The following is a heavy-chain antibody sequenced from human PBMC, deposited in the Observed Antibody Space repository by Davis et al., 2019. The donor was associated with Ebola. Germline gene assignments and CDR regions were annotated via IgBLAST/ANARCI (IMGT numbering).Heavy chain of an antibody. CDR1: GFTFSRYA. J-gene: IGHJ6*03. CDR3: ARDPNRMDYRIYYYYYMDV. CDR2: LGGSGSTT. V-gene: IGHV3-23*01. Sequence: GGSLRLSCAASGFTFSRYAMSWVRQAPGKGLEWVSGLGGSGSTTYYADSVKGRFTITRDNAKNSLYLQMNSLRDEDTAVYYCARDPNRMDYRIYYYYYMDVWGKGTTVTVSS. D-gene: IGHD4-11*01.